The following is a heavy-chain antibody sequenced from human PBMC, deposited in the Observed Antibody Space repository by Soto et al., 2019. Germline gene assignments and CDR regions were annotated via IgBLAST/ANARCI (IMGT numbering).Heavy chain of an antibody. V-gene: IGHV4-61*01. CDR1: GGSVSSGSYY. J-gene: IGHJ6*02. CDR2: IYYSGST. D-gene: IGHD2-8*01. Sequence: SETLSLTCTVSGGSVSSGSYYWSWIRQPPGKGLEWIGYIYYSGSTNYNPSLKSRVTISVDTSKNQFSLKLSSVTAADTAVYYCAKSDMVLMVYDGRDVWGQGTT. CDR3: AKSDMVLMVYDGRDV.